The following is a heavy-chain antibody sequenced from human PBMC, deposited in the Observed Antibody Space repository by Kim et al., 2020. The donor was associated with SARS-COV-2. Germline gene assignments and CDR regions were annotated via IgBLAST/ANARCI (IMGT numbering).Heavy chain of an antibody. V-gene: IGHV1-69*13. J-gene: IGHJ4*02. CDR2: IIPIFGTA. CDR1: GGTFSSYA. D-gene: IGHD3-3*01. Sequence: SVKVSCKASGGTFSSYAISWVRQAPGQGLEWMGGIIPIFGTANYAQKFQGRVTITADESTSTAYMELSSLRSEDTAVYYCASPRLPGRGTTILWYWGQGTLVTVSS. CDR3: ASPRLPGRGTTILWY.